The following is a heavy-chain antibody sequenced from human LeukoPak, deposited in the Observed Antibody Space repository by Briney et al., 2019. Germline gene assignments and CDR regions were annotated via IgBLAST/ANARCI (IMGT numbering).Heavy chain of an antibody. D-gene: IGHD2-15*01. Sequence: GGSLRLSCVASGFTVNSNYMFWVRQAPGKGLEWVSVIYSGGSTYYADSVKGRFTISRDNSKNTVYLQMNSLRVEDTAVYYCARASGGQDWYFDLWGRGTLVTVSS. V-gene: IGHV3-66*01. CDR3: ARASGGQDWYFDL. J-gene: IGHJ2*01. CDR1: GFTVNSNY. CDR2: IYSGGST.